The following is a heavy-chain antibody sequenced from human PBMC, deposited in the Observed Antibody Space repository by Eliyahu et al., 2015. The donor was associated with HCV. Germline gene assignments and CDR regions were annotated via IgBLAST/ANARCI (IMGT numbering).Heavy chain of an antibody. D-gene: IGHD5-18*01. CDR1: GGTFSSYA. CDR3: ARDLRGYSYGSLFAHRKYYYYGMDV. V-gene: IGHV1-69*01. J-gene: IGHJ6*02. CDR2: IIPIFGTA. Sequence: EVKKPGSSVKVSCKASGGTFSSYAISWVRQAPGQGLEWMGGIIPIFGTANYAQKFQGRVTITADESTSTAYMELSSLRSEDTAVYYCARDLRGYSYGSLFAHRKYYYYGMDVWGQGTTVTVSS.